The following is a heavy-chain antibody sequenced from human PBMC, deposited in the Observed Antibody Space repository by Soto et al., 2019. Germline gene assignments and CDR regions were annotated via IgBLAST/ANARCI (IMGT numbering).Heavy chain of an antibody. J-gene: IGHJ4*02. CDR1: GGTFSSYT. CDR3: ARDQSPYYYGSGSYFSH. D-gene: IGHD3-10*01. V-gene: IGHV1-69*08. Sequence: QVQLVQSGAEVKKPGSSVKVSCKASGGTFSSYTISWVRQAPGQGLEWMGRIIPILGIANYAQKSQGRVTITADKSTSTAYMELSSLRSEDTAVYYCARDQSPYYYGSGSYFSHWGQGTLVTVSS. CDR2: IIPILGIA.